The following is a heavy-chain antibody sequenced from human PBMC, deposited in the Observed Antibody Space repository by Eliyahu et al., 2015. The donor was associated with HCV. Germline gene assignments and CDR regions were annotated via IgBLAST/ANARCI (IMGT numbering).Heavy chain of an antibody. V-gene: IGHV4-59*01. CDR3: ASGGGGIAVAGTGGWFDP. J-gene: IGHJ5*02. D-gene: IGHD6-19*01. Sequence: QVQLQESGPGLVKPSETLSLTCTVSGGSXPXYYWGWXRPPPGKGLGXMGXIHYSGTXNDNPSLKSRVTISLDTSKNQFSLNLTSVTAADTAVYYCASGGGGIAVAGTGGWFDPWGQGTLVTVSS. CDR1: GGSXPXYY. CDR2: IHYSGTX.